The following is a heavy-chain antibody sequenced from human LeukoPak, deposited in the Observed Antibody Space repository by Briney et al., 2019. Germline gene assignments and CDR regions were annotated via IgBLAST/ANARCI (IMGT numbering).Heavy chain of an antibody. D-gene: IGHD1-26*01. Sequence: GGSLRLSCAASGFTFSSYEMNWVRQAPGQGLEWVSYISSSGSTIYYADSVKGRFTISRDNAKNSLYLQMDSPRAEDTAVYYCARWGVGSDYWGQGTLVTVSS. CDR2: ISSSGSTI. CDR3: ARWGVGSDY. J-gene: IGHJ4*02. V-gene: IGHV3-48*03. CDR1: GFTFSSYE.